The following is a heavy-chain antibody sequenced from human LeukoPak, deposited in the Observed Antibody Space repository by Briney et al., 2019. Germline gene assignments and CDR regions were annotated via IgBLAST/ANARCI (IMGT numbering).Heavy chain of an antibody. CDR2: ISYDGSNK. CDR1: GFTFSSYA. D-gene: IGHD5-18*01. Sequence: GGSLTLYCAASGFTFSSYAMHWLRQAPGNGLEWVAVISYDGSNKYYADSVKGRFTISRDNSKNTLYLQMNSLRAEDTAVYYCARDTAMAAYYFDYWGQGTLVTVSS. V-gene: IGHV3-30*04. CDR3: ARDTAMAAYYFDY. J-gene: IGHJ4*02.